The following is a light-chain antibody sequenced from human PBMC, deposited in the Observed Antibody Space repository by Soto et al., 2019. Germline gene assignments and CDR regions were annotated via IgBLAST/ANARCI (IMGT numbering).Light chain of an antibody. CDR3: QQYGSSGT. J-gene: IGKJ1*01. Sequence: EIVLTQSPGTLSLSPGERATLSCRASQSVGNNYLAWYQQKPGQAPRLLIYGASNRATGISDRFSGSGSGTDFTLTISRLEPEDFAVYYCQQYGSSGTFGQGTKVDIK. V-gene: IGKV3-20*01. CDR2: GAS. CDR1: QSVGNNY.